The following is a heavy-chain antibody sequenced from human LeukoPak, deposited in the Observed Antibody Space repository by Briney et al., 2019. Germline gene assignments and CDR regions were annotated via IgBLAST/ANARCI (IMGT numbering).Heavy chain of an antibody. CDR2: INPNSGGT. CDR1: GYTFTGYY. J-gene: IGHJ5*02. CDR3: ARDNSVEDTAWWFDP. Sequence: GGSLRLSCAASGYTFTGYYMHWVRQAPGQGLEWMGWINPNSGGTNYAQKFQGRVTMTRDTSISTAYMELSRLRSEDTAVYYCARDNSVEDTAWWFDPWGQGTLVTVSS. D-gene: IGHD4-23*01. V-gene: IGHV1-2*02.